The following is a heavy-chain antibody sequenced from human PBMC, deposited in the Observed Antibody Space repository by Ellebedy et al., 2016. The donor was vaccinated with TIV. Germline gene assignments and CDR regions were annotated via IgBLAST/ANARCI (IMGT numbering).Heavy chain of an antibody. D-gene: IGHD3-22*01. CDR3: SRDKSPTMIALDF. J-gene: IGHJ4*02. CDR1: GFTFRSYG. Sequence: PGGSLRLSCVASGFTFRSYGMHWVRQAPDKGLEWVAVIWYDGDNKYYVDSVKGRFTISRDNYKNTLYLQMSSLRADDTAIYYCSRDKSPTMIALDFWGQGTLVTVSS. V-gene: IGHV3-33*01. CDR2: IWYDGDNK.